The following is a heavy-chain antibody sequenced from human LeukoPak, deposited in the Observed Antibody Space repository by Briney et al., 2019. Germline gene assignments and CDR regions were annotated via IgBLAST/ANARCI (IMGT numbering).Heavy chain of an antibody. D-gene: IGHD1-26*01. CDR2: INPNSGGT. V-gene: IGHV1-2*02. J-gene: IGHJ6*03. Sequence: ASVKVSCKASGYTFTSYYMHWVRQAPGQGLEWMGWINPNSGGTNYAQKFQGRVTMTRDTSISTAYMELSRLRSDDTAVYYCARGVGAPRPYYYYYMDVWGKGTTVTISS. CDR3: ARGVGAPRPYYYYYMDV. CDR1: GYTFTSYY.